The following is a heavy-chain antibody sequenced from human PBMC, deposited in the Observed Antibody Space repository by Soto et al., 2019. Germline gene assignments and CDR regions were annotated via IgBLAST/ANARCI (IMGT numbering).Heavy chain of an antibody. J-gene: IGHJ4*02. V-gene: IGHV2-5*01. Sequence: QITLKESGPTLVKPTQTLTLTCTFYGFSLTTPGVGVAWIRQPPGKALEWLAGIYSNNHKRFSPYLETRVGITKATRKTQVVLTMINLDPADTDTYFCAHRHRVVTVTDGFDFWGQGLLVTVTS. D-gene: IGHD2-21*02. CDR1: GFSLTTPGVG. CDR3: AHRHRVVTVTDGFDF. CDR2: IYSNNHK.